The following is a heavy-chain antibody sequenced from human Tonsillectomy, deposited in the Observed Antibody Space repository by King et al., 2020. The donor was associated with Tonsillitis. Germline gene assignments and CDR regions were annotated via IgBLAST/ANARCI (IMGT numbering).Heavy chain of an antibody. CDR2: ISCDGSNK. D-gene: IGHD4-11*01. J-gene: IGHJ6*02. CDR1: GFTFINYG. CDR3: ARPEVTPPNYYYYGMDV. Sequence: VQLVQSGGGVVQPGRSLRLSCAASGFTFINYGMHWVRQAPGKGLEWVAVISCDGSNKYYADSVKGRFNISRDNSKNTLYLQMNSLRAEDTAAYYCARPEVTPPNYYYYGMDVWGQGTTVTVSS. V-gene: IGHV3-33*05.